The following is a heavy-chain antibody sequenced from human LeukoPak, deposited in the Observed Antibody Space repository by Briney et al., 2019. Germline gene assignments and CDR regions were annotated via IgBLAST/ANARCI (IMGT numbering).Heavy chain of an antibody. Sequence: SETLSLTCSASDESVTGRFCSWVRQPPGKGLEWIGYSYYGGSTLYNPSLKSRATISVDTPKNHFSLRLTSVTAADTAVYYCAIMGRSYGNAFDIWGQGTMVSVSS. CDR3: AIMGRSYGNAFDI. CDR2: SYYGGST. J-gene: IGHJ3*02. D-gene: IGHD3-10*01. CDR1: DESVTGRF. V-gene: IGHV4-59*02.